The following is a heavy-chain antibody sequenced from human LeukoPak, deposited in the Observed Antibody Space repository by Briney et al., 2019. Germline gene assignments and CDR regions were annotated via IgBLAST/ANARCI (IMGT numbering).Heavy chain of an antibody. CDR3: ARDRGIGSTSGQGVYYFDY. V-gene: IGHV3-30*02. CDR2: IRYDGSNK. Sequence: GGSLRLSCAASGFTFSSYGMHWVRQAPGKGLEWVAFIRYDGSNKYYADSVKGRFTISRDNAKNSLYLQMNSLRAEDTAMYYCARDRGIGSTSGQGVYYFDYWGQGTLVTVSS. J-gene: IGHJ4*02. CDR1: GFTFSSYG. D-gene: IGHD2-2*01.